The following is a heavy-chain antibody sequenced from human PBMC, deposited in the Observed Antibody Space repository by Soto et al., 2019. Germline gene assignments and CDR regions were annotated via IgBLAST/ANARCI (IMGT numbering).Heavy chain of an antibody. J-gene: IGHJ4*02. Sequence: QVQLVQSGAEVKKPGASVKVSCKASGYTFTSYDINWVRQATGQGLEWMGSMNPNSGNTGYAQKFQGRVTMTRNTSISTAYMGLSSLRSEDTAVYYCARATIDTAMGKYDYWGQGTLVTVSS. CDR2: MNPNSGNT. CDR3: ARATIDTAMGKYDY. CDR1: GYTFTSYD. V-gene: IGHV1-8*01. D-gene: IGHD5-18*01.